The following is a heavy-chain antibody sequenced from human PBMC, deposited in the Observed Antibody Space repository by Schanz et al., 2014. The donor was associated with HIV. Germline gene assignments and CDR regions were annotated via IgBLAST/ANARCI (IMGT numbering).Heavy chain of an antibody. CDR1: GGPFRVYA. J-gene: IGHJ1*01. CDR3: ARGNLAYCGGGSCYTRFQFFQH. Sequence: QVQLVQSGAEVKKPGSSVKVSCKTFGGPFRVYAISWVRQAPGQGLEWMGGIVPIFGTANYAQKFQGRVTIIADESTSTAYMELSSLRSADTAVFYCARGNLAYCGGGSCYTRFQFFQHWGQGTLVTVSS. V-gene: IGHV1-69*01. CDR2: IVPIFGTA. D-gene: IGHD2-21*01.